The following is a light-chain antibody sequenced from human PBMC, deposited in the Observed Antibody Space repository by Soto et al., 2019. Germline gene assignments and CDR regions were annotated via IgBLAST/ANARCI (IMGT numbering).Light chain of an antibody. J-gene: IGKJ3*01. CDR3: QQSYSTLFI. V-gene: IGKV1-39*01. Sequence: DIQMTQSPSSLSASVGDRVTITCRASQTIIRYLNWYQQKPGRAPNLLIYAASSLQSGVQSRFSGSGSGKDFPLTNISLHPKDFPTYYYQQSYSTLFIFAPGTKVEIK. CDR2: AAS. CDR1: QTIIRY.